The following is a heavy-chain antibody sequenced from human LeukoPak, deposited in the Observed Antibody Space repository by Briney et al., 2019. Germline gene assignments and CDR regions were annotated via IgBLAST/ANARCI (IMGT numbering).Heavy chain of an antibody. Sequence: GEALKISCKGSGYSFTSYWVGGVRQMPGKGLEGMGIIYPGDSDTRYSPSFQGQVTISADKSISTAYLQWGSLTASDTAMYYCARREAVAGTFDYWGQGTLVTVSS. CDR3: ARREAVAGTFDY. CDR1: GYSFTSYW. D-gene: IGHD6-19*01. CDR2: IYPGDSDT. J-gene: IGHJ4*02. V-gene: IGHV5-51*01.